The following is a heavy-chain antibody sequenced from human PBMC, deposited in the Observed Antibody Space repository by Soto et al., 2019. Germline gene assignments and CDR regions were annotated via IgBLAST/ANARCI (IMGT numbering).Heavy chain of an antibody. D-gene: IGHD6-19*01. CDR3: ARKSQWLSGYIYHGMDV. Sequence: PGGSLRLSCAGSGFTFGSDWMTWVRQAPGKGLEWVSYINVGGDTRHYADSVRGRFTISRDDAKGSLYLQMDSLRVEDTAVYFCARKSQWLSGYIYHGMDVWSQGTSVTVSS. V-gene: IGHV3-48*04. CDR2: INVGGDTR. J-gene: IGHJ6*02. CDR1: GFTFGSDW.